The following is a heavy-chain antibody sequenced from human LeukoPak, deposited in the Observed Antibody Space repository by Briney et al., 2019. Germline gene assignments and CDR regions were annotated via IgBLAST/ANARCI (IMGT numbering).Heavy chain of an antibody. CDR1: GFPFSIYG. J-gene: IGHJ4*02. V-gene: IGHV3-23*01. CDR2: ISGSGGST. D-gene: IGHD3-3*01. Sequence: GGSLRLSCAGSGFPFSIYGMNWVRQAPGKGLEWVSAISGSGGSTYYADSVKGRFTISRDNSKNTLYLQMSSLRAEDTAVYYCAKDFGGEYYDFWSGYLPGYYFDYWGQGTLVTVFS. CDR3: AKDFGGEYYDFWSGYLPGYYFDY.